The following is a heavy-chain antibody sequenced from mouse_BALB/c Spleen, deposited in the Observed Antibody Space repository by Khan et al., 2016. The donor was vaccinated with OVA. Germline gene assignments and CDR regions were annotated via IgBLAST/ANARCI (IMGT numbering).Heavy chain of an antibody. CDR3: TSTDYCGFAY. CDR2: IRVGGSYT. J-gene: IGHJ3*01. D-gene: IGHD1-1*01. V-gene: IGHV5-4*02. CDR1: GFTFSDYY. Sequence: EVELVESGGGLVKPGGSLKLSCAASGFTFSDYYMYWVRQTPEKRLEWVATIRVGGSYTYYPDSVKGRVTIYRDYTNNKLYLKMSRLPSENTAIYYCTSTDYCGFAYWGQGTLVTVSA.